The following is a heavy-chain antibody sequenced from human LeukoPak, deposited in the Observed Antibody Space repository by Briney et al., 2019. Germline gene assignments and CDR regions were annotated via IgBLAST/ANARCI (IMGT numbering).Heavy chain of an antibody. J-gene: IGHJ4*02. CDR2: ISYDGSNK. CDR1: GFTFTNYP. Sequence: GGSLRLSCAASGFTFTNYPMHWVRQAPGKGLEWLAIISYDGSNKYYADSVKGRFTISRDNSKNTLDLQMNSLRAEDTAVYYCAKGAYYADWGQGTLVTVSS. V-gene: IGHV3-30*04. CDR3: AKGAYYAD. D-gene: IGHD3-3*01.